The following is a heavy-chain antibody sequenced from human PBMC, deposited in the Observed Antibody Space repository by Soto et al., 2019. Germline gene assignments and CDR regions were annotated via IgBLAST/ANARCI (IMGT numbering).Heavy chain of an antibody. CDR3: AREEQKNYYYGMDV. D-gene: IGHD1-26*01. CDR2: ISAYNGNT. CDR1: GYTFTSYG. Sequence: ASVKVSCKASGYTFTSYGISWVRQAPGQGLEWMGWISAYNGNTTYAQKLQGRVTMTTDTSTSTAYMELRSLRSDDTAVYYCAREEQKNYYYGMDVWGQGTTVTVSS. J-gene: IGHJ6*02. V-gene: IGHV1-18*04.